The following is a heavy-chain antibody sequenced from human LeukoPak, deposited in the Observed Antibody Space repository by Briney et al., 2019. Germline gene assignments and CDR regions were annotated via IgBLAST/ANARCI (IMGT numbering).Heavy chain of an antibody. CDR1: GGTFSSYA. D-gene: IGHD3-22*01. CDR2: IISIFGTA. V-gene: IGHV1-69*05. CDR3: ARSIRSGYYLDY. Sequence: SVKVSCRASGGTFSSYAISWVRQAPGQGLEWMGRIISIFGTANYAQKFQGRVTITTDESTSTAYMELSSLRSEDTAVYYCARSIRSGYYLDYWGRGTLVTVSS. J-gene: IGHJ4*02.